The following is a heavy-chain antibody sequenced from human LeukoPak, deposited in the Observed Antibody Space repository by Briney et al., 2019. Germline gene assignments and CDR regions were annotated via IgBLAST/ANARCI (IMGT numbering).Heavy chain of an antibody. CDR1: GFTFSSYG. CDR3: AKDLVRYYYYGMDV. J-gene: IGHJ6*02. V-gene: IGHV3-30*02. D-gene: IGHD2-8*02. Sequence: GGSLRLSCAASGFTFSSYGMHWVRQAPGKGLEWVAFIRYDGSNKYYADSVKGRFTISRDNSKNTLYLQMNSLRAEDTAVYYCAKDLVRYYYYGMDVWGQGTTVTVSS. CDR2: IRYDGSNK.